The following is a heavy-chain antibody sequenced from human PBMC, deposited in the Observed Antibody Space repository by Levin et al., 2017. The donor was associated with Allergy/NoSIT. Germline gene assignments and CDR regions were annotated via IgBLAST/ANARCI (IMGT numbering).Heavy chain of an antibody. J-gene: IGHJ4*02. V-gene: IGHV4-34*01. CDR3: ARGPETTGYSSGWSGRTGDY. Sequence: SETLSLTCAVYGGSFSGYYWSWIRQPPGKGLEWIGEINHSGSTNYNPSLKSRVTISVDTSKNQFSLKLSSVTAADTAVYYCARGPETTGYSSGWSGRTGDYWGQGTLVTVSS. D-gene: IGHD6-19*01. CDR1: GGSFSGYY. CDR2: INHSGST.